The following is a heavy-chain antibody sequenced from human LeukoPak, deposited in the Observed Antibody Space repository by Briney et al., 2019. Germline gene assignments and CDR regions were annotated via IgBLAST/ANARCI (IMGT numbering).Heavy chain of an antibody. Sequence: GGSLRLSCAASGFTFSTYAMSWVRQAPGKGLEWVSSTSDRSVSIYYADSVRGRFTISRDNSKNTLSLHMSSLRVEDTAIYWCAGSPSYSGDYSCDAFDMWGQGTMVTVSS. V-gene: IGHV3-23*01. CDR2: TSDRSVSI. CDR1: GFTFSTYA. J-gene: IGHJ3*02. CDR3: AGSPSYSGDYSCDAFDM. D-gene: IGHD1-26*01.